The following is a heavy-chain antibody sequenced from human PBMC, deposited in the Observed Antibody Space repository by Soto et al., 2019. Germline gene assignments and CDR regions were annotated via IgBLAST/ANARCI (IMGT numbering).Heavy chain of an antibody. Sequence: QVQLVESGGGVVQPGRSLRLSCAASGFIFRNYGMHWVRQAPGKGLEWVAGLWYDGSNNYYADSVRGRFTISRDDSKNTLYLQMNSLRAEDSAVYYCARTYSSSWSNAEYFHHWGQGTLVTVSS. J-gene: IGHJ1*01. D-gene: IGHD6-13*01. V-gene: IGHV3-33*03. CDR2: LWYDGSNN. CDR3: ARTYSSSWSNAEYFHH. CDR1: GFIFRNYG.